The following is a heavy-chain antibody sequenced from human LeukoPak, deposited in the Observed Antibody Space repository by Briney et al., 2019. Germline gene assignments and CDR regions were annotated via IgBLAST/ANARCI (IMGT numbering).Heavy chain of an antibody. CDR3: ARRAYSSGWYEGGDYYYYYMDV. CDR2: IYYSGST. J-gene: IGHJ6*03. CDR1: GGSISSYY. D-gene: IGHD6-19*01. V-gene: IGHV4-59*08. Sequence: PSETLSLTCTVSGGSISSYYWSWVRRPPGKGLEWIGYIYYSGSTNYNPSLKSRVTISVDTSKNQFSLKLSSVTAADTAVYYCARRAYSSGWYEGGDYYYYYMDVWGKGTTATVSS.